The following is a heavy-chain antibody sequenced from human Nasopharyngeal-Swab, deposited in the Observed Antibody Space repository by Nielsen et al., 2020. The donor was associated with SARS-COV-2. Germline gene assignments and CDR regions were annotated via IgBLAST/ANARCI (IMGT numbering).Heavy chain of an antibody. D-gene: IGHD2-2*03. V-gene: IGHV4-39*01. CDR2: INYSGTT. J-gene: IGHJ5*02. CDR3: ARWISWYNWLDP. CDR1: GDSISTGRYS. Sequence: SKTLSLTCAVSGDSISTGRYSWDWIRQPPGKGLAWIGSINYSGTTYYNPSRKSRVTISVDTSKHQFSLNLNSATAADTAVYYCARWISWYNWLDPWGQGTQVIVSS.